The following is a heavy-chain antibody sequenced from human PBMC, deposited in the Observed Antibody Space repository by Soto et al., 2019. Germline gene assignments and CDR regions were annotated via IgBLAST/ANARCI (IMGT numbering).Heavy chain of an antibody. J-gene: IGHJ4*02. V-gene: IGHV3-30*18. Sequence: GGSLRLSCAASGFTFSSYGMHWVRQAPGKGLEWVAVISYDGSNKYYADSVKGRFTISRDNSKNTLYLQMNSLRAEDTAVYYCAKSIGGYDFWDDYWGQGTLVTVSS. CDR3: AKSIGGYDFWDDY. D-gene: IGHD3-3*01. CDR1: GFTFSSYG. CDR2: ISYDGSNK.